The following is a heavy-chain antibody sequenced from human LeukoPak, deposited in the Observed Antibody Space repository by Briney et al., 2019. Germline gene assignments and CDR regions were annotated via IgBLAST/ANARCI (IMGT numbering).Heavy chain of an antibody. CDR1: GYTFTGYY. Sequence: GASVKVSCKASGYTFTGYYMHWVRQAPGQGLEWMGWINPNSGGTNYAQKFQGRVTMTGDTSISTAYMELSRLRSDDTAVYYCARVYDSSGYTAFDIWGQGTMVTVSS. D-gene: IGHD3-22*01. CDR2: INPNSGGT. CDR3: ARVYDSSGYTAFDI. J-gene: IGHJ3*02. V-gene: IGHV1-2*02.